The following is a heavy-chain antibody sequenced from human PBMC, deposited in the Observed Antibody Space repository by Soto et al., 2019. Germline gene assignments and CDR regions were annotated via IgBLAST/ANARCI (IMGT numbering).Heavy chain of an antibody. J-gene: IGHJ3*02. Sequence: QVQLVESGGGVVQPGMSLRLSCAASGFTFSSYGMHWVRQAPGKGLEWVAVIWYDGSNKYYADSVKGRFTISRDNSKNTLYLQMNSLRAEDTAVYYCARGRNGDYPFDAFDIWGQGTMVTVSS. D-gene: IGHD4-17*01. CDR1: GFTFSSYG. CDR3: ARGRNGDYPFDAFDI. CDR2: IWYDGSNK. V-gene: IGHV3-33*01.